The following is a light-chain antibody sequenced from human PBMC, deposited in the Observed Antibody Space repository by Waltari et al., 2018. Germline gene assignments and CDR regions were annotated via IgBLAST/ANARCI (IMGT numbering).Light chain of an antibody. Sequence: DIQMTQSPSSLSASVGDRVTIPCRASQSISSYLNWYQQKPGKAPKLLIYAASSLQSGVPSRFSGSGSGTDFTLTISSLQPEDFATYYCQQSYSTPPTFGGGTKVEIK. CDR3: QQSYSTPPT. CDR1: QSISSY. CDR2: AAS. J-gene: IGKJ4*01. V-gene: IGKV1-39*01.